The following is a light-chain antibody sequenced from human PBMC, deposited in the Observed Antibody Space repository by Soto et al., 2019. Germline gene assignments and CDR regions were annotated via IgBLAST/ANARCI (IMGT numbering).Light chain of an antibody. J-gene: IGKJ2*01. CDR2: AAS. CDR3: QQSYSTPYT. CDR1: QSISSY. V-gene: IGKV1-39*01. Sequence: DIQMTQSPSSLSASVGDRVTITCRASQSISSYLNWYQQKPGKAPKLLIYAASSLQSGVPSRFSGSGSGTDFTLTISRLQPEDCATYSCQQSYSTPYTFGQGTKREIK.